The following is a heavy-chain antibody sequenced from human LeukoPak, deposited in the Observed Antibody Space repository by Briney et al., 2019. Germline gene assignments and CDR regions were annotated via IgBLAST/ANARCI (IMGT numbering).Heavy chain of an antibody. D-gene: IGHD3-22*01. J-gene: IGHJ4*02. Sequence: PSETLSLTCTVSGGSISSYYWSWIRQPPGKGLEWIGYIYYSGSTNYNPSLKSRVTISVDTSKNQFSLKLSSVTAADTAVYYCAREGPGYYDSSGYFDYWGQGTLVTVSS. CDR1: GGSISSYY. CDR2: IYYSGST. V-gene: IGHV4-59*01. CDR3: AREGPGYYDSSGYFDY.